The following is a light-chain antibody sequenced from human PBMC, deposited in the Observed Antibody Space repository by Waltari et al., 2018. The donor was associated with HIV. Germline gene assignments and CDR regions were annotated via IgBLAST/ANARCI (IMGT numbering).Light chain of an antibody. Sequence: QSVLTQPPSVSGAPGQRVTISCTGGSSNLGAVYDVHWYQQIPGTAPKLLISGNKNRPSGVPDRFSASKSGASASLAITGLQAEDEADYFCQSYDRSLSASVVFGGGTKLTVL. CDR1: SSNLGAVYD. V-gene: IGLV1-40*01. J-gene: IGLJ2*01. CDR2: GNK. CDR3: QSYDRSLSASVV.